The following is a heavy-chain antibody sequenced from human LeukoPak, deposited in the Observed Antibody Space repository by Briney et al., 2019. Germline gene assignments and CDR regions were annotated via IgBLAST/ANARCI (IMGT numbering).Heavy chain of an antibody. J-gene: IGHJ6*03. V-gene: IGHV3-48*01. CDR1: GFTFSSYS. D-gene: IGHD3-3*01. CDR3: AKGSKEVLFTRDHYMDV. CDR2: ISSSSSTI. Sequence: GGSLRLSCAASGFTFSSYSMLWVRRAPGKGLEWVSYISSSSSTIYYADSVKGRFTISRDNAKNSLYLQMNTLRAEDTAVYYCAKGSKEVLFTRDHYMDVWGKGTTVTISS.